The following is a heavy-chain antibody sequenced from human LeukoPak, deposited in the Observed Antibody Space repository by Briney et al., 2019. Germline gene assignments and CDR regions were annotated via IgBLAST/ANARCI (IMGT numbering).Heavy chain of an antibody. CDR3: ARDYYDSSGSDAFDI. CDR1: GYTFTSYD. D-gene: IGHD3-22*01. CDR2: MNPNSGNT. Sequence: ASVKVSCKASGYTFTSYDINWARQATGQGLEWMGWMNPNSGNTGYAQKFQGRVTMTRNTSISTAYMELSSLRSEDTAVYYCARDYYDSSGSDAFDIWGQGTMVTVSS. J-gene: IGHJ3*02. V-gene: IGHV1-8*01.